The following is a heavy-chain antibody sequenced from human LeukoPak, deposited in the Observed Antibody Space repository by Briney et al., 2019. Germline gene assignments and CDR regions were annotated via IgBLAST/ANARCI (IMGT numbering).Heavy chain of an antibody. CDR1: GFTFSSYS. D-gene: IGHD2-2*03. CDR2: ISSSSSYI. J-gene: IGHJ5*02. V-gene: IGHV3-21*01. CDR3: AKTPGYCSSTTCYHNWFDP. Sequence: GGSLRLSCAASGFTFSSYSMNWVRQAPGKGLEWVSSISSSSSYIYYADSVKGRFTISRDNAKNSLYLQMNSLRAEDTAVYYCAKTPGYCSSTTCYHNWFDPWGQGTLVTVSS.